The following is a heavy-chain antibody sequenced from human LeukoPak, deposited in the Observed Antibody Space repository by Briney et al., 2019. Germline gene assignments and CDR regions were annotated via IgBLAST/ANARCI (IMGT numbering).Heavy chain of an antibody. CDR3: ARVARGYSGYDY. Sequence: PGGTLRLSCAASGFTFSSYGMSWVRQAPGKGLEWVSSISSSSSYIYYADSVKGRFTISRDNAKNSLYLQMNSLRAEDTAVYYCARVARGYSGYDYWGQGTLVTVSS. V-gene: IGHV3-21*01. D-gene: IGHD5-12*01. J-gene: IGHJ4*02. CDR2: ISSSSSYI. CDR1: GFTFSSYG.